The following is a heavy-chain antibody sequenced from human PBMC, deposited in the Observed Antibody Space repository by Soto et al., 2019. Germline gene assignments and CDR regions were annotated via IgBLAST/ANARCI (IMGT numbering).Heavy chain of an antibody. CDR1: GGSISSYY. CDR3: ARRIEWELLPGYFDY. V-gene: IGHV4-59*01. J-gene: IGHJ4*02. Sequence: SETLSLTCTVSGGSISSYYWSWIRQPPGKGLEWIGNIYYSGSTNYNPSLKSRVTISVDTSKNQFSLKLSSVTAADTAVYYCARRIEWELLPGYFDYWGQGTLVTVSS. CDR2: IYYSGST. D-gene: IGHD1-26*01.